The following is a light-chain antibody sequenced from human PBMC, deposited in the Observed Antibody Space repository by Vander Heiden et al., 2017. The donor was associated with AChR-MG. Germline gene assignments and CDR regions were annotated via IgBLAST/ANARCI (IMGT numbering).Light chain of an antibody. CDR2: EGS. V-gene: IGLV2-23*01. CDR3: CSYAGSSTYG. CDR1: SSDVGSYNL. J-gene: IGLJ1*01. Sequence: QSALTQPASVSGSPGQSITISCTGTSSDVGSYNLVSWYQKHPGKAPKLMIYEGSKRPSGVSKRFSGSKSGNTASLTISGLQAEDEADYYCCSYAGSSTYGCGTGTKVNVL.